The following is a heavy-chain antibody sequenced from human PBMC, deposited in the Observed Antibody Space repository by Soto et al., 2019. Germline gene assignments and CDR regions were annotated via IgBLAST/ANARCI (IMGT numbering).Heavy chain of an antibody. CDR1: GCTLSSYP. D-gene: IGHD3-3*01. Sequence: PRESLRLSCAASGCTLSSYPRRWVRQPPGKGLEWVAVISYDGSNKYYADSAKGRFTISRDNSKNTVYLHMNRLRAEDTVLYYCARAAYYDFWSGPNGSDPWGQGT. CDR2: ISYDGSNK. CDR3: ARAAYYDFWSGPNGSDP. J-gene: IGHJ5*02. V-gene: IGHV3-30-3*01.